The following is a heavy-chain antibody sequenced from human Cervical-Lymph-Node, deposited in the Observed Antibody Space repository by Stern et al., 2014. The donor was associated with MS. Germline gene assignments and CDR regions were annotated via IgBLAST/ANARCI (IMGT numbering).Heavy chain of an antibody. Sequence: EVQLVESGGGLVKPGESLRLSCDASGFTFSHYSIHWVRPAPGKGLEWISTISTNATHTYYAYSVECRFTISRDSAKNSGSRHMVSLRAEDTSVYYCARARVGDYARSPHLDSWGQGTLVTVSS. CDR2: ISTNATHT. J-gene: IGHJ4*02. CDR1: GFTFSHYS. D-gene: IGHD4-17*01. CDR3: ARARVGDYARSPHLDS. V-gene: IGHV3-21*01.